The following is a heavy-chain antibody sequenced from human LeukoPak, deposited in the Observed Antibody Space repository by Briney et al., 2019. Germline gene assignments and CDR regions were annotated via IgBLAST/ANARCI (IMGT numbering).Heavy chain of an antibody. CDR2: ISGSGGYT. CDR3: ARMPGTALEIDY. V-gene: IGHV3-23*01. CDR1: GFTFSTYA. J-gene: IGHJ4*02. Sequence: GGSLRLSCAASGFTFSTYAMSWVRQAPGKGLEWVLAISGSGGYTYHADSVKGRFTISRDNSKNTLYLQMNSLRAEDTAVYYCARMPGTALEIDYWGQGTLVTVSS. D-gene: IGHD6-13*01.